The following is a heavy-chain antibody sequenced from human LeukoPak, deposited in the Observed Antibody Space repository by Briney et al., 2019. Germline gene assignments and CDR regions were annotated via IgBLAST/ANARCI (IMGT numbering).Heavy chain of an antibody. J-gene: IGHJ4*02. CDR1: GFTFSSYW. D-gene: IGHD3-22*01. V-gene: IGHV3-7*01. Sequence: GGSLRLSCAASGFTFSSYWMSWVRQAPGRGLEWVANIKQDGSEKYYVDSVKGRFTISRDNAKNSLYLQMNSLRAEDTAVYYCAGDFHVRLYENGGYSYWGQGTLVTVSS. CDR3: AGDFHVRLYENGGYSY. CDR2: IKQDGSEK.